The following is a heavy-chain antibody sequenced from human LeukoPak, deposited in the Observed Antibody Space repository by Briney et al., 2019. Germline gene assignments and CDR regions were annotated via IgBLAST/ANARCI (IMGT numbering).Heavy chain of an antibody. J-gene: IGHJ4*02. CDR1: GGSFSGYY. D-gene: IGHD6-13*01. V-gene: IGHV4-34*01. CDR3: ATLPGYSSSWYGFDY. Sequence: SETLSPTCAVYGGSFSGYYWSWIRQPPGKGLEWIGEINHSGSTNYNPSLKSRVTISVDTSKNQFSLKLSSVTAADTAVYYCATLPGYSSSWYGFDYWGQGTLVTVSS. CDR2: INHSGST.